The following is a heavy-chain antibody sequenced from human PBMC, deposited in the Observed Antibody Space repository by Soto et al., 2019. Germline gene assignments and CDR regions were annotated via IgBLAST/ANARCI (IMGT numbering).Heavy chain of an antibody. J-gene: IGHJ6*02. CDR3: AVHVYYDSSGYPMDV. CDR1: GFTFTSSA. CDR2: IVVGSGNT. D-gene: IGHD3-22*01. V-gene: IGHV1-58*01. Sequence: SVKVSCKASGFTFTSSAVQWVRQARGQRLEWIGWIVVGSGNTNYAQKFQERVTITRDMSTSTAYMELGSLRSEDTAVYYCAVHVYYDSSGYPMDVWGQGTTVTVSS.